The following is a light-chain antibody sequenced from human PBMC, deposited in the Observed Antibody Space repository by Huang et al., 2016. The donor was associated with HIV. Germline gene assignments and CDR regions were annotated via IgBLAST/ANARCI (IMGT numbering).Light chain of an antibody. CDR3: QQYYSTSHT. J-gene: IGKJ2*01. V-gene: IGKV1-NL1*01. CDR2: AAS. CDR1: QGISNS. Sequence: DIQMTQSPSSLSASVGDRVTITCRASQGISNSLAWYQQKPGKAPKLLLYAASRLESVVPSRFSGSGSGTDYTLTISSLQPEDFATYYCQQYYSTSHTFGQGTKLEIK.